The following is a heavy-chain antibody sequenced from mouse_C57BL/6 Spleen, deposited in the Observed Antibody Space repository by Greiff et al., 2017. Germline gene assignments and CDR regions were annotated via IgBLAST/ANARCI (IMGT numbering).Heavy chain of an antibody. CDR1: GYTFTSYW. CDR3: ASADYYGSSYPDYYAMDY. CDR2: INPSSGYT. V-gene: IGHV1-7*01. Sequence: VQLQQSGAELAKPGASVKLSCKASGYTFTSYWMHWVKQRPGQGLEWIGYINPSSGYTKYKQKFKDKATLTADKSSSTAYMQLSSLTYEDSAVYYCASADYYGSSYPDYYAMDYWGQGTSVTVAS. J-gene: IGHJ4*01. D-gene: IGHD1-1*01.